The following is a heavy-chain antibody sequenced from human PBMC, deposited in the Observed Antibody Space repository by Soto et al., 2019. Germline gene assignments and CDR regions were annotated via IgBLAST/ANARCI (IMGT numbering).Heavy chain of an antibody. Sequence: SWKVSWKTSGDDFTAHCIHWVRHSPGQGLEWMGWIKPNSGGTTYAQKLQARVTMTRATSISTAYMELIGLTPDDTAVYYCEREDYMTMKYGLDVWGQGTTVT. J-gene: IGHJ6*02. D-gene: IGHD3-22*01. CDR3: EREDYMTMKYGLDV. CDR1: GDDFTAHC. CDR2: IKPNSGGT. V-gene: IGHV1-2*02.